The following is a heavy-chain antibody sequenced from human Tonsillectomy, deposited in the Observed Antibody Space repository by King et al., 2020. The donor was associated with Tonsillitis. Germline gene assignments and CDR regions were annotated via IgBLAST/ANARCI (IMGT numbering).Heavy chain of an antibody. D-gene: IGHD6-13*01. J-gene: IGHJ4*02. CDR2: ISSSSSYI. V-gene: IGHV3-21*01. CDR3: ARDQQLIR. Sequence: VQLVESGGGLVKPGGSLKLSCAASGFTFSSHSMNWVRQAPEKGLEWVSSISSSSSYIYYADSVKGRFTNSRDNANNSLYLQMNSLRAEDTAVYYCARDQQLIRWGQGTLVTVSS. CDR1: GFTFSSHS.